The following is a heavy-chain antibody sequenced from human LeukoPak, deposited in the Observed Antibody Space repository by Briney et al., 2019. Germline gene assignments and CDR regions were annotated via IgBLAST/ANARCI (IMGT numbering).Heavy chain of an antibody. CDR3: GRGGITMIRGGLDY. CDR1: GFTFGDYS. Sequence: PGGSLRLSCTTSGFTFGDYSMTWFRQTPGKGLEWVGFIRSKTYGGTTDFAASVKGRFTISRDDSKSIAYLQMDNLKTEDTAVYYCGRGGITMIRGGLDYWGQGTLVTVSS. D-gene: IGHD3-10*01. J-gene: IGHJ4*02. CDR2: IRSKTYGGTT. V-gene: IGHV3-49*03.